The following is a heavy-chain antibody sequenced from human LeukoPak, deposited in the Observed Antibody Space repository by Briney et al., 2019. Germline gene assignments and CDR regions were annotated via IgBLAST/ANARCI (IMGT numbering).Heavy chain of an antibody. J-gene: IGHJ4*02. CDR2: ISSSSSMI. Sequence: GGSLRLSCAASGFTFSSYSMNWVRQAPGKGLEWVSYISSSSSMIYYADSVKGRFTISRDNAKNSLYLQMNSLRAEDTAIYYCARSGQHLFDFWGQGTLVTVSS. V-gene: IGHV3-48*04. CDR1: GFTFSSYS. CDR3: ARSGQHLFDF. D-gene: IGHD6-13*01.